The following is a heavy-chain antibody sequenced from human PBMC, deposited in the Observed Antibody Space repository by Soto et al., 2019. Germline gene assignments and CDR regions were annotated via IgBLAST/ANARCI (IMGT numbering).Heavy chain of an antibody. Sequence: GGSRRRSWAASGFTFSSYSMNWVRQAPGKGLEWVSSISISSSYIYYADSVKGRFTISRDNAKNSLYLQMNSLRAEDTAVYYCARDMNYYYGMDVWGQGTTVTVSS. CDR3: ARDMNYYYGMDV. D-gene: IGHD3-16*01. J-gene: IGHJ6*02. CDR2: ISISSSYI. CDR1: GFTFSSYS. V-gene: IGHV3-21*01.